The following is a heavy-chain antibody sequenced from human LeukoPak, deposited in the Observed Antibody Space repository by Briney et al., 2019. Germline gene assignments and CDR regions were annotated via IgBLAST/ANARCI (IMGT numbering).Heavy chain of an antibody. Sequence: GASVKVSCKASGYTFTSYYMHWVRQARGQGLEWMGIINPSGGSTSYAQKFQGRVTMTRDTSTSTVYMELSSLRSEDTAVYYCASAVYYYGSGSYPYYFDYWGQGTLVTVSS. V-gene: IGHV1-46*01. CDR3: ASAVYYYGSGSYPYYFDY. D-gene: IGHD3-10*01. CDR1: GYTFTSYY. CDR2: INPSGGST. J-gene: IGHJ4*02.